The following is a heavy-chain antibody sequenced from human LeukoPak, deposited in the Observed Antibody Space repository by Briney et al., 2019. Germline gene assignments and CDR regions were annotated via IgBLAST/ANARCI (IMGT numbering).Heavy chain of an antibody. J-gene: IGHJ4*02. CDR3: AKDQCSSTSCYEGRFDY. CDR2: ISYDGSDK. CDR1: GFTFGSYA. V-gene: IGHV3-30*18. Sequence: SLRLSCAASGFTFGSYAMHWVRQAPGKGLGWGADISYDGSDKYYADSLKGRFIISRDNSKNTMYLQMNSMRAEDTAVYYCAKDQCSSTSCYEGRFDYWGQGTLVTVSS. D-gene: IGHD2-2*01.